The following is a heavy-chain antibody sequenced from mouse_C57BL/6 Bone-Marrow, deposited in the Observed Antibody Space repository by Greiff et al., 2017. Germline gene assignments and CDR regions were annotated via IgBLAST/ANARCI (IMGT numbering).Heavy chain of an antibody. CDR3: ARGYGSSYRYFDV. J-gene: IGHJ1*03. V-gene: IGHV1-81*01. CDR1: GYTFTSYG. CDR2: IYPRSGTT. D-gene: IGHD1-1*01. Sequence: QVQLQQSGAELARPGASVKLSCKASGYTFTSYGISWVKQRTGQGLEWIGEIYPRSGTTYYNEKFKGKATLTADKSSSTAYMELRSLTSEYSAVYFCARGYGSSYRYFDVWGTGTTVTVSS.